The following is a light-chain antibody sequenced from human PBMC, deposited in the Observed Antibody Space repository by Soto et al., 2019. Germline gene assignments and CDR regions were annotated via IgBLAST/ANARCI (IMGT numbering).Light chain of an antibody. Sequence: DNQMTQSPSTLSATVGDRVTITCWASQSIRSLLAWYQQKPGKDPKVLIYDASSLGSGVPSRFSGSGSGTEFTLTISSLQPEDFATYFCPQYQTYSTFGQGTRLEI. CDR3: PQYQTYST. J-gene: IGKJ5*01. CDR2: DAS. V-gene: IGKV1-5*01. CDR1: QSIRSL.